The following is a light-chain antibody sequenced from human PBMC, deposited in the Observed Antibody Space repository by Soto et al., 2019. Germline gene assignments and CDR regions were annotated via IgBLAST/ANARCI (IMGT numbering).Light chain of an antibody. Sequence: IVMTQSPATLSVSPCEIATLSCRSSQSVSSNLAWYQQKPGQAPRLLIYGASTRATGIPARFSGSGSGTEFTLTISSLQSEDFALYYCQQYNNWPPITFGQGTRLEIK. CDR3: QQYNNWPPIT. CDR1: QSVSSN. CDR2: GAS. J-gene: IGKJ5*01. V-gene: IGKV3-15*01.